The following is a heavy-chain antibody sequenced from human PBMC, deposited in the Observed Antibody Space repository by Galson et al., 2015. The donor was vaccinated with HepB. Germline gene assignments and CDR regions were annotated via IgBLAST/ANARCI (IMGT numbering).Heavy chain of an antibody. CDR3: ARDTAAAGTSYYYYYGMDV. J-gene: IGHJ6*02. CDR1: GYTFTGYY. V-gene: IGHV1-2*04. CDR2: INPNSGGT. Sequence: SVKVSCKASGYTFTGYYMHWVRQAPRQGLEWMGWINPNSGGTNYAQKFQGWVTMTRDTSISTAYMELSRLRSDDTAVYYCARDTAAAGTSYYYYYGMDVWGQGTTVTVSS. D-gene: IGHD6-13*01.